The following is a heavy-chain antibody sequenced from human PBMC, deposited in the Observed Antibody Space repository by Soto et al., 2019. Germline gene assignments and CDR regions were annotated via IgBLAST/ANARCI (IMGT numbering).Heavy chain of an antibody. V-gene: IGHV1-8*01. CDR1: GNTFTSYD. Sequence: ASVKVSCKASGNTFTSYDINWVRQATGHGLEWMGWINPNSGDIGYAQKFQGRVTMTRDTAIRTAYMEVSRLRTDDTAVYYCARGRASGSYYLLDYWGQGTLVTVSS. CDR3: ARGRASGSYYLLDY. D-gene: IGHD3-10*01. CDR2: INPNSGDI. J-gene: IGHJ4*02.